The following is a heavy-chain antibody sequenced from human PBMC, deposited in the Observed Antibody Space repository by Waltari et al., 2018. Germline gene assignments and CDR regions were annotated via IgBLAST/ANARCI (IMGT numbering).Heavy chain of an antibody. J-gene: IGHJ4*02. CDR3: ARVVYYDSSGYYDY. CDR2: ISYDGSNK. CDR1: GFTLIRSA. V-gene: IGHV3-30-3*01. D-gene: IGHD3-22*01. Sequence: QVQLVESGGGVVQPGRSLRLSCAAPGFTLIRSARHWVRQAPGKGLEWVAVISYDGSNKYYADSVKGRFTISRDNSKNTLYLQMNSLGAEDTAVYYCARVVYYDSSGYYDYWGQGTLVTVSS.